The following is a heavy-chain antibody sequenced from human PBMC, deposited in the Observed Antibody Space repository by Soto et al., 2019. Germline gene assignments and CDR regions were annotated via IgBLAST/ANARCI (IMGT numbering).Heavy chain of an antibody. CDR3: GRCTSTSCHLGSDY. J-gene: IGHJ4*02. D-gene: IGHD2-2*01. V-gene: IGHV3-30-3*01. CDR1: GFTFSSYA. Sequence: CAASGFTFSSYAMNLVRQAPGKGLEWVALISHDGINKYYADSVRGRFTISRDSSTNTLYLQMNSLRAADTAVYYCGRCTSTSCHLGSDYWGQGTLVTVSS. CDR2: ISHDGINK.